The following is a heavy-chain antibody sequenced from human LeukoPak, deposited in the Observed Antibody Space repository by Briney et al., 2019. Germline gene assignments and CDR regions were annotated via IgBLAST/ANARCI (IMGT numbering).Heavy chain of an antibody. CDR3: AKPSVVAAIHDAFDI. D-gene: IGHD2-15*01. CDR1: GFTFSSYA. CDR2: ISVSGGST. J-gene: IGHJ3*02. Sequence: PGGSLRLSCAASGFTFSSYAMSWVRQAPGKGLEWVSAISVSGGSTYYADSAKGRFTISRDNSKNTLYLQMHSLRAEDTAVYYCAKPSVVAAIHDAFDIWGQGTMATVSS. V-gene: IGHV3-23*01.